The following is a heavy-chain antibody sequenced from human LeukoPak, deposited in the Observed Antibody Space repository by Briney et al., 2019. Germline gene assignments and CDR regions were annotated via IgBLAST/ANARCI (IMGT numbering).Heavy chain of an antibody. CDR1: GFTFSSYW. J-gene: IGHJ4*02. Sequence: GGSLRLSCAASGFTFSSYWMSWVRQAPGKGLEWVANIKKDGSEKYYVDSVKGRFTISRDNAKNSLYLQMNSLRAEDTAVYYCARLSRDVVPGVIITWRHDFWGQGTLVTVSS. CDR3: ARLSRDVVPGVIITWRHDF. CDR2: IKKDGSEK. D-gene: IGHD3-10*01. V-gene: IGHV3-7*01.